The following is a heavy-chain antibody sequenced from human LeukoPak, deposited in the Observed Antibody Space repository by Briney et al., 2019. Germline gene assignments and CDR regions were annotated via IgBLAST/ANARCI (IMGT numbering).Heavy chain of an antibody. D-gene: IGHD2-2*01. CDR3: ARERGSSTSCPACMDV. J-gene: IGHJ6*02. CDR1: GGSVSSGSYS. Sequence: SETLSLTCTVSGGSVSSGSYSWSWIRQPPGKGLEWIRYIYHSGSTYYNPSLKSRVTISVDRSKNQFSLKLSSVTAADTAVYYCARERGSSTSCPACMDVWGQGTTVTVSS. CDR2: IYHSGST. V-gene: IGHV4-30-2*01.